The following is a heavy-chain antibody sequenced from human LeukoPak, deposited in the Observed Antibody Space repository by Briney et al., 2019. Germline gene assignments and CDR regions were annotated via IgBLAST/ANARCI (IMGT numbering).Heavy chain of an antibody. CDR2: FYHSGTT. V-gene: IGHV4-30-2*01. J-gene: IGHJ4*02. CDR1: DGSISSSGYS. D-gene: IGHD3-22*01. CDR3: ASYYYDTSNYYHVHYFDY. Sequence: SETLSLTCAVSDGSISSSGYSWSWLRQPPGKGLEWIGYFYHSGTTYYNPSLKSRVTISVDRSMKQFSLKLNSVTAADTAVYYCASYYYDTSNYYHVHYFDYWGQGTLVAVSS.